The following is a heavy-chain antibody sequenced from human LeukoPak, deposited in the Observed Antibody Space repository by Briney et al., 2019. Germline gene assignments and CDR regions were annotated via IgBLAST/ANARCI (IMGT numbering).Heavy chain of an antibody. V-gene: IGHV4-61*02. CDR2: LYNSGST. CDR1: GGSISSGSYY. D-gene: IGHD4-17*01. Sequence: SETLSLTCTVSGGSISSGSYYWSWIRQPAGKGLEWIGRLYNSGSTNYSPSLKSRVTMSVDTSKNQFFLKLSSVTAADTAVYYCARYDDSGYFRHWGQGTLVTVSS. CDR3: ARYDDSGYFRH. J-gene: IGHJ1*01.